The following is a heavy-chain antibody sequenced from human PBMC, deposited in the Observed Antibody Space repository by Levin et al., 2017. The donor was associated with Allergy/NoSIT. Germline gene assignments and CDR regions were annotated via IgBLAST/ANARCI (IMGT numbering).Heavy chain of an antibody. CDR2: ISYDGSNK. CDR3: ARAYGGYDAFDI. D-gene: IGHD4-17*01. V-gene: IGHV3-30*04. CDR1: GFTFSSYA. Sequence: GGSLRLSCAASGFTFSSYAMHWVRQAPGKGLEWVAVISYDGSNKYYADSVKGRFTISRDNSKNTLYLQMNSLRAEDTAVYYCARAYGGYDAFDIWGQGTMVTVSS. J-gene: IGHJ3*02.